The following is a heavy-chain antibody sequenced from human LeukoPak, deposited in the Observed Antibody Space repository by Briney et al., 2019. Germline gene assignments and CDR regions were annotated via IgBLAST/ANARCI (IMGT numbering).Heavy chain of an antibody. J-gene: IGHJ6*02. CDR3: ARREAYYYGMDV. V-gene: IGHV4-59*08. CDR1: GGSFSGYY. Sequence: PSETLSLTCAVYGGSFSGYYWSWIRQPPGKGLEWIGYIYYSGSTNYNPSLKSRVTISVDTSKNQLSLKLSSVTAADTAVYYCARREAYYYGMDVWGQGTTVTVSS. CDR2: IYYSGST.